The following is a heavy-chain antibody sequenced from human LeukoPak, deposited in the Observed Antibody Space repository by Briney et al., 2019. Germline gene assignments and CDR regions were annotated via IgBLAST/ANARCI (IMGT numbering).Heavy chain of an antibody. D-gene: IGHD1-26*01. CDR3: TRDSGSYSPYNWFDP. J-gene: IGHJ5*02. V-gene: IGHV3-49*04. Sequence: GGSLRLSCTASGFTFGDYAMSWVRQAPGKGLEWVGFIRSKAYGGTTVYAASVKGRFTISRDDSKSIAYLQMNSLKTEDTAVYYCTRDSGSYSPYNWFDPWGQGTLVTVSS. CDR1: GFTFGDYA. CDR2: IRSKAYGGTT.